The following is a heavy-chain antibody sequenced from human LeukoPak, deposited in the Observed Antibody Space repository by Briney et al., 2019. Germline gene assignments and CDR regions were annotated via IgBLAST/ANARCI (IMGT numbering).Heavy chain of an antibody. CDR3: ARVQTANWETSVCDAFDM. Sequence: GRSLRLSCAASGFTFSSYGMHWVRQAPGKGLEWVSSITSSSSFIYYADSLKGRFTISRDNAKKSLYLQMNSLRAEDTAVYYCARVQTANWETSVCDAFDMWGRGTMVTVSS. D-gene: IGHD7-27*01. CDR1: GFTFSSYG. V-gene: IGHV3-21*01. J-gene: IGHJ3*02. CDR2: ITSSSSFI.